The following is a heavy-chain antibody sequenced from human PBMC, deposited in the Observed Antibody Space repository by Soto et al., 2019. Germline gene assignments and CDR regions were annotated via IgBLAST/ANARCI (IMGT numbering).Heavy chain of an antibody. CDR1: GFTFSNYA. Sequence: QVQLVESGGGVVQPGRSLRLSCAASGFTFSNYAMHWVRQAPDKGLEWVAVISYDGSNKWYADSVKGRFTISRDNSKKTLYLQMNSLRAEDTAVYYCARDLAVAPDEYRLLMDYWGQGTLVTVSS. J-gene: IGHJ4*02. CDR2: ISYDGSNK. CDR3: ARDLAVAPDEYRLLMDY. V-gene: IGHV3-30-3*01. D-gene: IGHD6-19*01.